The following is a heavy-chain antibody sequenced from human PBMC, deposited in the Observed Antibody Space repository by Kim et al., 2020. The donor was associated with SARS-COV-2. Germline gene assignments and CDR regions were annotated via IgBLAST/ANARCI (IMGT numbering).Heavy chain of an antibody. CDR2: IYIGGNT. V-gene: IGHV3-66*01. J-gene: IGHJ4*02. CDR1: GFFVSGNY. Sequence: GGSLRLSCAASGFFVSGNYMSWVRQSARKGLEWFADIYIGGNTFYADSVKGRFTISRNNSKNTLYLQMSGLRAENTAVYYCARTGTLGFGAGTYSPPNSWGQGSLVPVSS. D-gene: IGHD3-10*01. CDR3: ARTGTLGFGAGTYSPPNS.